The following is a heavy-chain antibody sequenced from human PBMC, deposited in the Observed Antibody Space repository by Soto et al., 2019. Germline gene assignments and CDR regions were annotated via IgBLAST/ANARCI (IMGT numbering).Heavy chain of an antibody. D-gene: IGHD5-18*01. J-gene: IGHJ6*02. Sequence: QVTLKESGPVLVKPTETLTLTCTVSGFSLSNARMGVSWIRQPPGKALEWLAHIFSNDEKSYSTSLKSRLTIYKDTSKSQVVLTMTNMDPVDTATYYCARIRGGYSYGSYYYYGMDVWGQGTTVTVSS. CDR2: IFSNDEK. V-gene: IGHV2-26*01. CDR1: GFSLSNARMG. CDR3: ARIRGGYSYGSYYYYGMDV.